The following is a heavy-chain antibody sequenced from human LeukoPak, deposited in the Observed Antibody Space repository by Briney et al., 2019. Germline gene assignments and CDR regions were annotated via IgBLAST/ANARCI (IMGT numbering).Heavy chain of an antibody. D-gene: IGHD4-17*01. CDR3: ATGERDYGDYVAATRFDY. CDR1: GGSISSYY. CDR2: IYYSGST. V-gene: IGHV4-59*01. J-gene: IGHJ4*02. Sequence: KASETLSLTCTVSGGSISSYYWSWIRQPPGRGLEWIGYIYYSGSTNYNPSLKSRVTISVDTSKNQFSLKLSSVTAADTAVYYCATGERDYGDYVAATRFDYWGQGTLVTVSS.